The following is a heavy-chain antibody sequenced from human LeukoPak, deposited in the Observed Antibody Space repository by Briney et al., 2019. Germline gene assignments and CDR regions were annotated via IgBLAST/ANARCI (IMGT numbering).Heavy chain of an antibody. CDR1: GFTFSSYS. V-gene: IGHV3-21*01. D-gene: IGHD6-19*01. CDR3: ARGGWSRFDY. CDR2: ISSSSSYI. Sequence: GGSLRLSCAASGFTFSSYSMNWVRQTPGKGLEWVSSISSSSSYIYYADSVKGRFTISRDNARNSLYLQMNSLRAEDTTVYYCARGGWSRFDYWGQGTLVTVSS. J-gene: IGHJ4*02.